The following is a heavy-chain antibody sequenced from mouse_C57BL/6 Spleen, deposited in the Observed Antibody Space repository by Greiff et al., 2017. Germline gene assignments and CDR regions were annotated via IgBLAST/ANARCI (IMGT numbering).Heavy chain of an antibody. Sequence: EVQLVESGPGLVKPSQSLSLTCSVTGYSITSGYYWNWIRQFPGNKLEWMGYISYDGSNNYNPSLKNRISITRDTSKNQFFLKLNSVTTEDTATYYCARALPLYAMDYWGQGTSVTVSS. CDR2: ISYDGSN. CDR3: ARALPLYAMDY. V-gene: IGHV3-6*01. CDR1: GYSITSGYY. J-gene: IGHJ4*01. D-gene: IGHD2-10*01.